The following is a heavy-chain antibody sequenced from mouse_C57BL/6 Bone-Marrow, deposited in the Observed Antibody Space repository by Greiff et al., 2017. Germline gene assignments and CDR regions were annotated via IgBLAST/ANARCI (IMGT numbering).Heavy chain of an antibody. Sequence: EVKLQESGGGLVQPGGSLKISCEASGIDFSRYWMSWVRRAPGKGLEWIGEINPDSSTINYAPSLKDKFIISRDNAKNTLYLQMSKVRSEDTALYYCARETSSPSYFDYWGQGTTLTVSS. CDR3: ARETSSPSYFDY. CDR1: GIDFSRYW. CDR2: INPDSSTI. D-gene: IGHD1-1*01. J-gene: IGHJ2*01. V-gene: IGHV4-1*01.